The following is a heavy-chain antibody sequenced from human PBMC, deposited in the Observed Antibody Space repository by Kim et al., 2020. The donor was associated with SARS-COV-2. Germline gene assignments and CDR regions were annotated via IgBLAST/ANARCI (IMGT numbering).Heavy chain of an antibody. CDR2: IYYSGST. V-gene: IGHV4-39*01. CDR1: GGSISSSSYY. Sequence: SETLSLTCTVSGGSISSSSYYWGWIRQPPGKGLEWIGSIYYSGSTYYNPSLKSRVTISVDTSKNQFSLKLSSVTAADTAVYYCARQDSAGAMEYYYYYGMDVWGQGTTVTVSS. CDR3: ARQDSAGAMEYYYYYGMDV. J-gene: IGHJ6*02. D-gene: IGHD7-27*01.